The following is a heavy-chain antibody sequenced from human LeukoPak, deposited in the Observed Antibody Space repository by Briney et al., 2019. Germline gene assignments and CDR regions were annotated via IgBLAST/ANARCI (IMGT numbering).Heavy chain of an antibody. CDR1: GGSISSSAYY. Sequence: SETLSLTCTVSGGSISSSAYYWGWIRRPPGKGLEWIGSIYYSGSTYYNPSLKSRVTISVDTSKNQFSLKLSSVTAADTAVYYCARHHYGSGSYGAFDIWGQGTMVTVSS. V-gene: IGHV4-39*01. D-gene: IGHD3-10*01. J-gene: IGHJ3*02. CDR3: ARHHYGSGSYGAFDI. CDR2: IYYSGST.